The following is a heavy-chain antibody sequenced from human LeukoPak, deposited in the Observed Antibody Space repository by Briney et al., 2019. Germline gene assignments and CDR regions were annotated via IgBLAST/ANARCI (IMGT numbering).Heavy chain of an antibody. J-gene: IGHJ6*02. CDR3: ARVEEDTVVAKYYYYGMDV. D-gene: IGHD4-23*01. Sequence: PGGSLRLSSAASGFTFSSYSMNWVRQAPGKGLEWVSSISSSSSYIYYADSVKGRFTISRDNAKNSLYLQMNSLRAEDTAVYYCARVEEDTVVAKYYYYGMDVWGQGTTVTVSS. V-gene: IGHV3-21*01. CDR1: GFTFSSYS. CDR2: ISSSSSYI.